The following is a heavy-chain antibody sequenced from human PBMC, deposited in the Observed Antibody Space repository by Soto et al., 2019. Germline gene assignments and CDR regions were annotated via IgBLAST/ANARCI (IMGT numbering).Heavy chain of an antibody. J-gene: IGHJ4*02. CDR3: ARDPGALTIAARPAWFDY. CDR1: GFTFSSYG. V-gene: IGHV3-33*01. Sequence: SCAASGFTFSSYGMHWVRQAPGKGLEWVAVIWYDGSNKYYADSVKGRFTISRDNSKNTLYLQMNSLRAEDTAVYYCARDPGALTIAARPAWFDYWGQGTLVTVSS. CDR2: IWYDGSNK. D-gene: IGHD6-6*01.